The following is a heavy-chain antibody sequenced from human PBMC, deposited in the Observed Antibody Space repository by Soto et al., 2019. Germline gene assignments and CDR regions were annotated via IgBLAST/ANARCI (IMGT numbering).Heavy chain of an antibody. D-gene: IGHD3-10*01. CDR3: VTDRGGGMDV. Sequence: EVQLVESGGGMVMPGGSLRLSCAASGFTFSDAWMTWIRQAPGKGLQCVGRIKRKIDGETTDYAAPVKGRFTISRADSKNKLYQQMNSLKVEDTAMYYCVTDRGGGMDVWGQGTTVTVSS. CDR2: IKRKIDGETT. V-gene: IGHV3-15*01. CDR1: GFTFSDAW. J-gene: IGHJ6*01.